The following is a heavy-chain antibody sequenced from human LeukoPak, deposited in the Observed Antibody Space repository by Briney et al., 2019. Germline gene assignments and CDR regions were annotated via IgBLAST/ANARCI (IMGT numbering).Heavy chain of an antibody. CDR3: ARLNRYGSSGYSYYYYGMDV. CDR2: IIPIYGIA. V-gene: IGHV1-69*04. Sequence: GSSVKVSCKASGGTFSSYAISWVRQAPGQGLEWMGRIIPIYGIANYAQKFQGRVTITADKSTSTAYMELSSLRSEDTAVYYCARLNRYGSSGYSYYYYGMDVWGQGTTVTVSS. J-gene: IGHJ6*02. CDR1: GGTFSSYA. D-gene: IGHD3-22*01.